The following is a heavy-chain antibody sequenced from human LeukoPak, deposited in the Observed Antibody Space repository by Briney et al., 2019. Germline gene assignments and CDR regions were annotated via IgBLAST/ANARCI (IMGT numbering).Heavy chain of an antibody. Sequence: PGGTLRLSCAASGFTFSSYWMSWVRQPPGKGLEWVANINQYGSEKYYVDSVKGRLTISTDNAKNSLYLQMNSLRADDKAGYYCGKENTVNTGNWFDPWGQGTLVTVSS. D-gene: IGHD4-17*01. CDR1: GFTFSSYW. V-gene: IGHV3-7*04. J-gene: IGHJ5*02. CDR3: GKENTVNTGNWFDP. CDR2: INQYGSEK.